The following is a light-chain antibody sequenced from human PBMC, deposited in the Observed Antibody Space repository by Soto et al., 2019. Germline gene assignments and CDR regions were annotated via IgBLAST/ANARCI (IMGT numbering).Light chain of an antibody. CDR1: QSVSSY. CDR2: DAS. CDR3: QQPSNWPLT. J-gene: IGKJ5*01. Sequence: EIVLTQSPVTLSLSPRERATLSCRASQSVSSYLAWYQQKPGQPPRLLIYDASNRATGIPARFSGSGSGTDFTLTISRLEPEDVAVYYCQQPSNWPLTFGQGTRLEIK. V-gene: IGKV3-11*01.